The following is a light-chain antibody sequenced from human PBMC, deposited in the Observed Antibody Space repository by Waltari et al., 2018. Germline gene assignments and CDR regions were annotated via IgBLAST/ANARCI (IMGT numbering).Light chain of an antibody. V-gene: IGLV8-61*01. CDR3: VLYMGGGIM. CDR1: SASGSTRYY. J-gene: IGLJ3*02. CDR2: STN. Sequence: QTVVTQEPSLSVSPGGTVTLTCGLSSASGSTRYYPSWYQQTPGQAPRPLIYSTNPRSSGVPDRFSGSILGNKAALTITGAQADDECDYHCVLYMGGGIMFGGGTKLTVL.